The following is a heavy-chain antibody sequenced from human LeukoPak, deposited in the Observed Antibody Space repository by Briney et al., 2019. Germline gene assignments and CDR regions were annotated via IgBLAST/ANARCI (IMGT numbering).Heavy chain of an antibody. CDR1: RYTFTAYY. J-gene: IGHJ4*02. D-gene: IGHD3-3*01. V-gene: IGHV1-2*06. Sequence: ASVKVSCKASRYTFTAYYMHWVRQAPGQGLEWMGRINPNSGGTDYAQKFQGRVTMTRDTSISTAYMELSRLRSDDTAVYYCARGYNRGYDFWSGYYRIDYWGQGTLVSVSS. CDR2: INPNSGGT. CDR3: ARGYNRGYDFWSGYYRIDY.